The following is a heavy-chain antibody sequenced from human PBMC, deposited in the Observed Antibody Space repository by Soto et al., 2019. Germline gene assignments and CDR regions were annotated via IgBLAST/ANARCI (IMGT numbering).Heavy chain of an antibody. V-gene: IGHV3-9*01. Sequence: EVQLVESGGGLVQPGRSLRLSCAASGFTFDDYAMHWVRQAPGKGLEWVSGISWNSGSIGYADSVKGRFTISRDNAKNSLYLQMNSLSAEDTALYYCAKSQGYSSSSFDYWGQGTLVTVSS. CDR3: AKSQGYSSSSFDY. CDR1: GFTFDDYA. CDR2: ISWNSGSI. J-gene: IGHJ4*02. D-gene: IGHD6-6*01.